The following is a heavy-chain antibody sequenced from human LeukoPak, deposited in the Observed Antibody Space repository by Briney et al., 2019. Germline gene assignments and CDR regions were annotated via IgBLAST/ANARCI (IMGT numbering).Heavy chain of an antibody. J-gene: IGHJ4*02. CDR3: ARERRSSWYSFDY. V-gene: IGHV3-48*04. CDR2: ISSSGSTI. Sequence: GGSLRLSCAASGFTFSSYGMHWVRQAPGKGLEWVSYISSSGSTIYYADSVKGRFTISRDNAKNSLYLQMNSLRAADTAVYYCARERRSSWYSFDYWGQGTLVTVSS. CDR1: GFTFSSYG. D-gene: IGHD6-13*01.